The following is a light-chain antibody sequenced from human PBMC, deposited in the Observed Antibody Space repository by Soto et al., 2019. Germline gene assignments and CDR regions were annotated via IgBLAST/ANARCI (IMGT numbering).Light chain of an antibody. CDR1: QAIDSW. J-gene: IGKJ4*01. Sequence: DIQMTQSPSSVSASVGDRVTITCRASQAIDSWLAWYQQKPGEAPKLLIFTGSLLHSGVPPRFSGSGSGTDFTLTISSLQPEDFATYYCQQSYSTPLTFDGGTKVEIE. CDR2: TGS. V-gene: IGKV1-12*01. CDR3: QQSYSTPLT.